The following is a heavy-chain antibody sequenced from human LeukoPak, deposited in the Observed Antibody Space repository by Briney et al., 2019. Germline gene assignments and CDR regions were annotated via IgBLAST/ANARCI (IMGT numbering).Heavy chain of an antibody. CDR3: AKDQGLGGGSVWGY. J-gene: IGHJ4*02. CDR1: GFTFSSYA. Sequence: GGSLSLSCAASGFTFSSYALSWVRQAPGKGLEWVSAISGSGGNTYYADSVKGRFTISRDNPRNTLSLQMNSLRAEDTAVYYCAKDQGLGGGSVWGYWGQGTLVTVSS. D-gene: IGHD2-15*01. CDR2: ISGSGGNT. V-gene: IGHV3-23*01.